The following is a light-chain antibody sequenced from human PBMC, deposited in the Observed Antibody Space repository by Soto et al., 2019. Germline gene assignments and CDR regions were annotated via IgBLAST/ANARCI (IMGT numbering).Light chain of an antibody. J-gene: IGLJ2*01. CDR3: SSYTASSTLI. CDR1: SSDIGYYNF. CDR2: EVS. Sequence: QSALTQPASVSGSPGQSITISCTGTSSDIGYYNFVSWYQQHPGKAPKLMIYEVSNRPSGVSNRFSGSKSGNTASLTISGLQAEDEADYYCSSYTASSTLIFGGGPKLTVL. V-gene: IGLV2-14*01.